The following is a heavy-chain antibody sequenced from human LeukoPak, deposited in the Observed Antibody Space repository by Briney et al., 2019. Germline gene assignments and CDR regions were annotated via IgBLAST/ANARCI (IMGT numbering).Heavy chain of an antibody. CDR1: GFTFSNYG. J-gene: IGHJ4*02. CDR2: ISSDGSNK. V-gene: IGHV3-30*18. CDR3: AKDRQSLGELSSMYYFDF. Sequence: RSLRLSCAASGFTFSNYGMHWVRQAPGKGLEWVAVISSDGSNKNYADSVKGRFTISRDNSKNTLSLQMNSLRAEDTALYYCAKDRQSLGELSSMYYFDFWGQGTLVTVSS. D-gene: IGHD3-16*02.